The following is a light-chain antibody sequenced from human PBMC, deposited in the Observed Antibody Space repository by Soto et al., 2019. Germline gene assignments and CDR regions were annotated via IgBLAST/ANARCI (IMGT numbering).Light chain of an antibody. CDR1: QSFSNF. Sequence: DIQMTQSPSSLSASVGDSVTITCRASQSFSNFLNWYQQKPRKAPKLLIYAASSLQSGVPSRFSGSGSGTDFTLTITSLQPEDFATYYCQQSYSTPFTFGGGTKVEIK. V-gene: IGKV1-39*01. CDR2: AAS. J-gene: IGKJ4*01. CDR3: QQSYSTPFT.